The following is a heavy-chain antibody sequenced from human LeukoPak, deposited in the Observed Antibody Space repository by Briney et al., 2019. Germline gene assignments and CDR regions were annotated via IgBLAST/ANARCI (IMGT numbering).Heavy chain of an antibody. CDR1: GGSISSGDYY. J-gene: IGHJ4*02. CDR2: IYYSGGT. V-gene: IGHV4-30-4*01. D-gene: IGHD1-7*01. Sequence: SQTLSLTCTVSGGSISSGDYYWSWIRQPPGKGLEWIGYIYYSGGTYYNPSLKSRVTISVDTSKNQFSLKLSSVTAADTAVYYCARAGGITGTTGVDYWGQGTLVTVSS. CDR3: ARAGGITGTTGVDY.